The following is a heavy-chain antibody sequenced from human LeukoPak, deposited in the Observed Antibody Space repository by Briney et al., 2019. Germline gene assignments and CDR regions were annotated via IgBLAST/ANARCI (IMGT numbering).Heavy chain of an antibody. CDR1: GYTFTSYD. J-gene: IGHJ5*02. CDR2: MNPNSGNT. D-gene: IGHD1-1*01. V-gene: IGHV1-8*01. CDR3: ARVRSSNNWEAWFVP. Sequence: ASVKVSCKASGYTFTSYDINWVRQATGQGLEWMGWMNPNSGNTGYAQKFQGRVTMTRNTSISTAYMELSSLRSEDTAVYYCARVRSSNNWEAWFVPWGQGTLVTVSS.